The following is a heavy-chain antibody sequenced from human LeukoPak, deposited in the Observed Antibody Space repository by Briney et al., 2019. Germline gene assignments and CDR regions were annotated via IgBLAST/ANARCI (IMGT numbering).Heavy chain of an antibody. CDR2: ITASGDGT. D-gene: IGHD1-26*01. CDR3: ARRGTYGKHFDF. J-gene: IGHJ4*02. CDR1: GFTFSNYA. Sequence: GGSLRLSCAASGFTFSNYAMSWVRQAPGKGLEWVSAITASGDGTYFADSVKGRFIISRDNSKNTLYLQMNSLRAEDTAVFYCARRGTYGKHFDFWGQGTLVTVSS. V-gene: IGHV3-23*01.